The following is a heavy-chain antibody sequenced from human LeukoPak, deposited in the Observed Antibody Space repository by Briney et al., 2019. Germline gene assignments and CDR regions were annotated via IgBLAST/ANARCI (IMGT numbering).Heavy chain of an antibody. Sequence: SETLSLTCSVSGGSIRRADYFWGWIRQSPGKGLEWIGSIYHSGSTYYNPSLQSRVTKSVDTSKNQFSLKLSSVTAADTAVYYCARDFLECSRASCLNWFDPWGQGTLVAVSS. J-gene: IGHJ5*02. D-gene: IGHD2-2*01. CDR1: GGSIRRADYF. CDR3: ARDFLECSRASCLNWFDP. V-gene: IGHV4-39*07. CDR2: IYHSGST.